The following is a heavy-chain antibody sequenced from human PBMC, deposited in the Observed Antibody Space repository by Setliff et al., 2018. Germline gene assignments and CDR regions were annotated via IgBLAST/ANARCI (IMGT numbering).Heavy chain of an antibody. J-gene: IGHJ4*02. Sequence: SETLSLTCAIYGESSSGHYWSWIRQSPGKTLEWIGEIMDGRDTVYNPSLNSRVTISFDTSRNQFSLELSSVTAADTAVYYCARHATYYYGSGNLPFDHWAQGSLVTVSS. CDR3: ARHATYYYGSGNLPFDH. CDR2: IMDGRDT. D-gene: IGHD3-10*01. CDR1: GESSSGHY. V-gene: IGHV4-34*12.